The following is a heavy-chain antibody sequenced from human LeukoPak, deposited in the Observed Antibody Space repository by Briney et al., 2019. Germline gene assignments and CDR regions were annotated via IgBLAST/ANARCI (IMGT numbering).Heavy chain of an antibody. V-gene: IGHV3-11*04. J-gene: IGHJ4*02. D-gene: IGHD6-19*01. CDR2: ISSSGSTI. CDR3: ARDHGVAVAGIRYFDY. CDR1: GFTVSSNY. Sequence: GGSLRLSCAASGFTVSSNYMSWVRQAPGKGLEWVSYISSSGSTIYYADSVKGRFTISRDNAKNSLYLQMNSLRAEDTAVYYCARDHGVAVAGIRYFDYWGQGTLVTVSS.